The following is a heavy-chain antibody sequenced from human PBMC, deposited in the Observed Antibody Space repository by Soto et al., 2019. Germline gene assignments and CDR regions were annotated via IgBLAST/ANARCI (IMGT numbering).Heavy chain of an antibody. Sequence: QVQLAESGGGVVQPGRSLRLSCAASGFTFSSYAMHWVRQAPGKGLEWVAVISYDGSNKYYADSVKGRFTISRDNSKNTLYLQMNSLRAEDTAVYYCAREGIQLWPYFDYWGQGTLVTVSS. D-gene: IGHD5-18*01. CDR3: AREGIQLWPYFDY. CDR1: GFTFSSYA. J-gene: IGHJ4*02. V-gene: IGHV3-30-3*01. CDR2: ISYDGSNK.